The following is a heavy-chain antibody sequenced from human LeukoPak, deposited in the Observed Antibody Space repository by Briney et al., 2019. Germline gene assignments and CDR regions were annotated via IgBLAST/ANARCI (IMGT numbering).Heavy chain of an antibody. CDR3: AKARNTPSHY. CDR2: INGNGGST. CDR1: GFDFDDYG. Sequence: GGSLRLSCAASGFDFDDYGMTWVRQAPGKGLEWVSGINGNGGSTGYADSVRGRFIISRDNTKNYVHLQMNSLRAGDTAVYYCAKARNTPSHYWGQGTLVTVSS. V-gene: IGHV3-20*04. J-gene: IGHJ4*02.